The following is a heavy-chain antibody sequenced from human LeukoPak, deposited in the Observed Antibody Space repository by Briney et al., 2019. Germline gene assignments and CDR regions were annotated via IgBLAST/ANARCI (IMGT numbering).Heavy chain of an antibody. Sequence: SETLSLTCAVSGYSIRGDDYWGWIRPSPGKGLEWIGSIYHSGSTHYNPSLKSRATISVDTSKNQFSLILNSVTAADTAVYYCARNRSVTTTPGFDHWGQGTLVTVSS. V-gene: IGHV4-38-2*01. CDR2: IYHSGST. D-gene: IGHD4-17*01. CDR1: GYSIRGDDY. J-gene: IGHJ4*02. CDR3: ARNRSVTTTPGFDH.